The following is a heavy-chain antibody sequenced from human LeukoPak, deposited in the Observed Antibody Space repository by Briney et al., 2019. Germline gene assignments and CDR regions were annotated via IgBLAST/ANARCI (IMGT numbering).Heavy chain of an antibody. CDR1: GFIFSSYE. J-gene: IGHJ6*03. Sequence: GGSLRLSCAASGFIFSSYEMNWVRQAPGKGLEWVSYITSSGSTIYYADSVKGRFTISRDNAKNSLYLQMNSLRAEDTAVYYCARDSDISYYYYYMDVWGKGTTVTISS. D-gene: IGHD3-16*01. V-gene: IGHV3-48*03. CDR2: ITSSGSTI. CDR3: ARDSDISYYYYYMDV.